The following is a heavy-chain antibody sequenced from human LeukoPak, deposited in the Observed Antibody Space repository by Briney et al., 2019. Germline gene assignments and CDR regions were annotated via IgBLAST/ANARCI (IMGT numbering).Heavy chain of an antibody. CDR3: ARSPIVPAATQMGYYYYYYYMDV. CDR2: IYTSGST. D-gene: IGHD2-2*01. V-gene: IGHV4-4*07. J-gene: IGHJ6*03. CDR1: GGSISSYY. Sequence: PSETLSLTCTVFGGSISSYYWSWIRQPAGKGLEWIGRIYTSGSTNYNPSLKSRVTMSVDTSKNQFSLKLSSVTAADTAVYYCARSPIVPAATQMGYYYYYYYMDVWGKGTTVTISS.